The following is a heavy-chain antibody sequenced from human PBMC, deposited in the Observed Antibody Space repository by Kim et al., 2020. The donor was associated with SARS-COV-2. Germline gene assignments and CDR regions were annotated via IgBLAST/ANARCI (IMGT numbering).Heavy chain of an antibody. V-gene: IGHV4-34*01. J-gene: IGHJ5*02. CDR1: GGSFSGYY. Sequence: SETLSLTCAVYGGSFSGYYWSWIRQPPGKGLEWIGEINHSGSTNYNPSLKSRVTISVDTSKNQFSLKLSSVTAADTAVYYCARGPRITIFGVVIKPGWFDPWGQGTLVTVSS. CDR3: ARGPRITIFGVVIKPGWFDP. D-gene: IGHD3-3*01. CDR2: INHSGST.